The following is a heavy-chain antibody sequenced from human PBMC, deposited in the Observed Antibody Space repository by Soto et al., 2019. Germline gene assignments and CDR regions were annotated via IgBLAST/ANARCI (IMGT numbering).Heavy chain of an antibody. V-gene: IGHV3-11*04. Sequence: GGSLRLSCAASGFTFSDYYMSWIRQAPGKGLEWVSYICCNGSNKYYADSVKGRFNISRDNSNNTLYLQMNSLSAEDTAVYYCARVGIQIDYWGQGTLVTVS. J-gene: IGHJ4*02. CDR1: GFTFSDYY. CDR2: ICCNGSNK. CDR3: ARVGIQIDY.